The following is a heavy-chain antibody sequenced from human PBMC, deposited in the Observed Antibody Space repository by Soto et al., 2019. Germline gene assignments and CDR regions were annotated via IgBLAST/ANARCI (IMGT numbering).Heavy chain of an antibody. J-gene: IGHJ6*02. Sequence: GASVKVSCKTSGATSNNYVIYWVRQAPGQGLEWMGGIIPISGTTKYAQKFQGRVTITADESTSTAYMELSSLRSADTAVYYCAREGPTTTFLGAFITYGMDDWGQGTTVTVSS. D-gene: IGHD3-3*01. CDR1: GATSNNYV. CDR2: IIPISGTT. CDR3: AREGPTTTFLGAFITYGMDD. V-gene: IGHV1-69*13.